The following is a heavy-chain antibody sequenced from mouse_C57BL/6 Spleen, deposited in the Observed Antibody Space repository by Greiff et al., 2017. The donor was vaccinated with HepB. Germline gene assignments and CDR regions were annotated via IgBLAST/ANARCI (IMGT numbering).Heavy chain of an antibody. Sequence: VQLKQSGAELVRPGASVKLSCTASGFNIKDDYMHWVKQRPEQGLEWIGWIDTENGDTEYASKFQGKATITADTSSNTAYLQISNLTSEDTAVYYCTTGAYYYGSSYGAMDYWGQGTSVTVSS. J-gene: IGHJ4*01. V-gene: IGHV14-4*01. CDR2: IDTENGDT. CDR3: TTGAYYYGSSYGAMDY. D-gene: IGHD1-1*01. CDR1: GFNIKDDY.